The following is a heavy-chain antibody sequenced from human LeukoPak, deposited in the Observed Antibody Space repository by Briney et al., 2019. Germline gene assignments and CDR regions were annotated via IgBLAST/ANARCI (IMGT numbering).Heavy chain of an antibody. CDR3: AKDPRLYSGYDLGAFDI. CDR1: GFTFSSHA. Sequence: GGSLRLSCAASGFTFSSHAMSWVRQAPGKGLEWVSAIGDDVVSTYYADSVKGRFTISRDNSKNTLYLQMNSLRAEDTAVYYCAKDPRLYSGYDLGAFDIWGQGTMVTVSS. D-gene: IGHD5-12*01. CDR2: IGDDVVST. J-gene: IGHJ3*02. V-gene: IGHV3-23*01.